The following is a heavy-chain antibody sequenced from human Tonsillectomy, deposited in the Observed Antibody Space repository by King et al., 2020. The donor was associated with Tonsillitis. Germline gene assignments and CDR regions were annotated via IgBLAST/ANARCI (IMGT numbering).Heavy chain of an antibody. D-gene: IGHD4-23*01. J-gene: IGHJ6*02. V-gene: IGHV3-15*01. Sequence: VQLVESGGGLVKPGGSLRLSCAASGFSFSNAWMTWVRQAPGKGLEWVGRIKSKTDGGTTDYAAPVKGRFTISRDDSKNTLYLQMTSLKTEDTAVYYCATAVEGGNSPYYYYGMDVWGQGTTVTVSS. CDR1: GFSFSNAW. CDR2: IKSKTDGGTT. CDR3: ATAVEGGNSPYYYYGMDV.